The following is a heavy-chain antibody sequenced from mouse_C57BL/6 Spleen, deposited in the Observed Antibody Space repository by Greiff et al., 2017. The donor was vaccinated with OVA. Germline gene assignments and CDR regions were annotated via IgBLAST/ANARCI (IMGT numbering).Heavy chain of an antibody. CDR3: ARDRGYYSSSYWYFDV. CDR1: GFTFSDYY. CDR2: INNDGSST. V-gene: IGHV5-16*01. J-gene: IGHJ1*03. Sequence: EVKLVESEGGLVQPGSSMTLSCTASGFTFSDYYLAWVRQVPEKGLEWVANINNDGSSTYYLDSLKSRFIISRDNAKNILYLQMSSLKSEDTATYYCARDRGYYSSSYWYFDVWGTGTTVTVSS. D-gene: IGHD1-1*01.